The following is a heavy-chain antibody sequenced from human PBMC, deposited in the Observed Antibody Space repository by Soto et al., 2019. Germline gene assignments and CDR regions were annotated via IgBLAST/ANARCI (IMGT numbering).Heavy chain of an antibody. Sequence: RLSCAASGFTFNTYAMNWVRQAPGKGLEWVASISGSGGTINYADSVKGRFTTSRDTSKNTLYLQMNSLSAEDTAVYYCAKGFIVVVTAIRPDDNFDVWGQGTMVTVSS. CDR1: GFTFNTYA. CDR3: AKGFIVVVTAIRPDDNFDV. D-gene: IGHD2-21*02. J-gene: IGHJ3*01. CDR2: ISGSGGTI. V-gene: IGHV3-23*01.